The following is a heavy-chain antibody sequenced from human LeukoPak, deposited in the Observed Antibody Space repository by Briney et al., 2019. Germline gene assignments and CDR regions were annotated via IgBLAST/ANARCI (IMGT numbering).Heavy chain of an antibody. CDR1: GGSISSGSYY. J-gene: IGHJ4*02. V-gene: IGHV4-61*02. CDR3: ARDIGWIDY. Sequence: SQTLSLTCTVSGGSISSGSYYWSWIRQPGGTGLEWIVRIYTSGSINYNPSLKSRVAISENMSKNPFSLKLTSVTAADTAVYYCARDIGWIDYWGQGTLVTVSP. D-gene: IGHD6-19*01. CDR2: IYTSGSI.